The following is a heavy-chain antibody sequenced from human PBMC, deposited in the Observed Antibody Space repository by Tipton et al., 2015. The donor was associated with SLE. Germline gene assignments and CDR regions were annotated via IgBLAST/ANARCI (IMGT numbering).Heavy chain of an antibody. J-gene: IGHJ4*02. V-gene: IGHV4-39*07. CDR2: IYYSGST. CDR1: GDSITGSSYF. D-gene: IGHD1-1*01. CDR3: ASGNPVMPL. Sequence: TLSLTCTVSGDSITGSSYFWGWIRQPPGKGLEWIGRIYYSGSTNYNPSLMSRVTISEDTSKNQFSLKLSSVTAADTAVYYCASGNPVMPLWGQGTLVTVSS.